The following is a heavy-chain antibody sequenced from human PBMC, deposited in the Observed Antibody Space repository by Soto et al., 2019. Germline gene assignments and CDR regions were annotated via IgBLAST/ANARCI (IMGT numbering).Heavy chain of an antibody. Sequence: GGSLRLSCAASGFTFSRYCMHWVRQAPGRGLEWVAVISPDGGNKYYGDSVKGRFAVSRDNSKGSLSLQMTSLRAEDTAVYYCASVLDRTISRYYYCGMDVWGQGTTVTVSS. D-gene: IGHD3-9*01. J-gene: IGHJ6*02. CDR1: GFTFSRYC. CDR3: ASVLDRTISRYYYCGMDV. CDR2: ISPDGGNK. V-gene: IGHV3-30*03.